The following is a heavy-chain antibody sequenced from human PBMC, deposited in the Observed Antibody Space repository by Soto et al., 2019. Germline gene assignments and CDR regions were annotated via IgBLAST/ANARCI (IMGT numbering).Heavy chain of an antibody. CDR2: IYYSGST. Sequence: SETLSLTCTVSGGSISSGGYYWSWIRQHPGKGLEWIGYIYYSGSTYYNPSLKSRVTISVDTSKNQFSLKLSSVTAADTAVYYCARDRSSSWLDVWGQGTTVTVSS. CDR3: ARDRSSSWLDV. D-gene: IGHD6-13*01. J-gene: IGHJ6*02. V-gene: IGHV4-31*03. CDR1: GGSISSGGYY.